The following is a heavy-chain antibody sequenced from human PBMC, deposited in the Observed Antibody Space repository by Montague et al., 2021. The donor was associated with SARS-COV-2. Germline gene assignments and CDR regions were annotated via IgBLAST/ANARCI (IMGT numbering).Heavy chain of an antibody. Sequence: SLSLSCAASGFTFSSYAMPWVRQAPGEGLEWVAVISYDGSNKYYADSVKGRFTISRDNSKNTLYLQMNSLRAEDTAVYYCARDQQLAVDYWGQGTLVTVSS. V-gene: IGHV3-30-3*01. CDR3: ARDQQLAVDY. CDR2: ISYDGSNK. D-gene: IGHD6-13*01. J-gene: IGHJ4*02. CDR1: GFTFSSYA.